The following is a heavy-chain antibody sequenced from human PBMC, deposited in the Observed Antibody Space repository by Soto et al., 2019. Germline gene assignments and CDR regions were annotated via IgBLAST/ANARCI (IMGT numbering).Heavy chain of an antibody. CDR1: GGSFNDAF. V-gene: IGHV4-34*12. CDR3: ARAPRELLAEGPLFLYYYYGLDV. Sequence: QVHLQQWGAGLLKPSGTLSLTCAVSGGSFNDAFWSWVRQSPGRGLEWIGEVFHTGNTNYNPSLKSRVPLSVETAKNQFSLRLTSVTAADSAVYYCARAPRELLAEGPLFLYYYYGLDVWGQGTTVTVSS. CDR2: VFHTGNT. D-gene: IGHD1-7*01. J-gene: IGHJ6*02.